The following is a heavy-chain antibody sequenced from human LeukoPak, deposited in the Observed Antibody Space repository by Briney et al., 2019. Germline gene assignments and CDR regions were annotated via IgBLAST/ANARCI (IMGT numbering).Heavy chain of an antibody. CDR2: IYYSGST. Sequence: SETLSLTCTVSGGSISSYYWSWIRQPPGKGLEWIGYIYYSGSTNHNPSLKSRVTISVDTSKNQFSLKLNSVTAADTAVYYCARGGGWNYFDYWGQGTLVTVSS. CDR1: GGSISSYY. D-gene: IGHD6-19*01. CDR3: ARGGGWNYFDY. J-gene: IGHJ4*02. V-gene: IGHV4-59*01.